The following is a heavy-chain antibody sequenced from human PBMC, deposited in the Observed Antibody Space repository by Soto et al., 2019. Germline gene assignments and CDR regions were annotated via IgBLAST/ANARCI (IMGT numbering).Heavy chain of an antibody. CDR2: ICYSGST. Sequence: PSETLSLTCTVSGGSISSYNYCWGWIRQPPGKGLDWIASICYSGSTHHNPSLKSRLTISVDTSKNQFSLKLSSVTAADTAVYYCARHFSYDHWSGYHRTPYYFDYWGQGTLVTVSS. J-gene: IGHJ4*02. V-gene: IGHV4-39*01. D-gene: IGHD3-3*01. CDR1: GGSISSYNYC. CDR3: ARHFSYDHWSGYHRTPYYFDY.